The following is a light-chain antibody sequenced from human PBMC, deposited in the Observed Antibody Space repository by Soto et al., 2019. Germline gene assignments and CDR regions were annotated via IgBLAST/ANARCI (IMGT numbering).Light chain of an antibody. V-gene: IGKV1-6*02. Sequence: AIQLTQSPSALSASVGDRVTITCRASLGIRNDLGWYQQKPGEAPRLLVYAASTLQSGVPSRFSGSGSGTEFTLTISCLQLEDFGTYYCLQDYNYPLTFGGGTRLEI. CDR2: AAS. CDR1: LGIRND. J-gene: IGKJ4*01. CDR3: LQDYNYPLT.